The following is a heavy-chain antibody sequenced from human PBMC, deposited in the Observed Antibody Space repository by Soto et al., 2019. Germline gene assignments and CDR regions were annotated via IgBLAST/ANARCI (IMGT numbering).Heavy chain of an antibody. CDR3: ARGLRVSPYSSGWCLSY. CDR2: MNPNSGNT. Sequence: ASVKVSCKASGYTFTSYDINWVRQATGQGLEWMGWMNPNSGNTGYAQKFQGRVTMTRNTSISTAYMELSSLRSEDTAVYYCARGLRVSPYSSGWCLSYWGQGTLVTVSS. CDR1: GYTFTSYD. J-gene: IGHJ4*02. V-gene: IGHV1-8*01. D-gene: IGHD6-19*01.